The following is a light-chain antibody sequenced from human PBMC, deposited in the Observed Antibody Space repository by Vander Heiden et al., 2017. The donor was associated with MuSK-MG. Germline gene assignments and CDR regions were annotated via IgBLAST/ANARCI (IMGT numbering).Light chain of an antibody. J-gene: IGLJ1*01. CDR2: ENN. CDR1: SSNIGNNY. CDR3: GKSDSRLSAWV. V-gene: IGLV1-51*02. Sequence: QSVLTQPPSVSAAPGQKVTISCSGSSSNIGNNYVSWYQQLPGTAPKLRIVENNKRPSGIPDRFSGSKSGTSAKLAITGLQTGDQADDDGGKSDSRLSAWVFGTGTKLTVL.